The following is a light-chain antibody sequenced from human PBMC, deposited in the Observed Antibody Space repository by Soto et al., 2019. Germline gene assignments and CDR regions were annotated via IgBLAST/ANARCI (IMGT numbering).Light chain of an antibody. V-gene: IGKV1-27*01. CDR1: QGIGVY. CDR2: AAS. J-gene: IGKJ4*01. CDR3: QKYNSAPLT. Sequence: DIQMTQSPSSLSASLGDRVNITCRASQGIGVYLAWFQQKPGNVPRLLIYAASTLQSGVPSRFSGSGSGTDFTLTISSLQPEDVATYYCQKYNSAPLTSGGGTKVEIK.